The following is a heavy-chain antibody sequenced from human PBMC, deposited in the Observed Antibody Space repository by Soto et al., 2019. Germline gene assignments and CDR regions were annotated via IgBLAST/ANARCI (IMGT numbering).Heavy chain of an antibody. Sequence: EVQLVESGGGLVQPGGSLKLSCAASGFTFSGSAMHWVRQASGKGLEWVGRIRSKANSYATAYAASVKGRFTISRDDSKNTAYLQMNSLKTEDTAVYYCTRPTYSGYAQYPFDYWGQGTLVTVSS. CDR2: IRSKANSYAT. V-gene: IGHV3-73*01. CDR1: GFTFSGSA. D-gene: IGHD5-12*01. CDR3: TRPTYSGYAQYPFDY. J-gene: IGHJ4*02.